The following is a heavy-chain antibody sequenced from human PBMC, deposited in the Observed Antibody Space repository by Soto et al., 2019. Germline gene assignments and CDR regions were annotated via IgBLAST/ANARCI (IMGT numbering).Heavy chain of an antibody. D-gene: IGHD3-9*01. CDR3: ARQRYFDWLLDLDY. CDR1: GYTFTSYG. Sequence: GASVKVSCKASGYTFTSYGISWVRQAPGQGLEWMGWISAYNGNTNYAQKLQGRVTMTTDTSTSTAYMELRSLRSDDTAVYYCARQRYFDWLLDLDYWGQGTLVTVSS. V-gene: IGHV1-18*01. CDR2: ISAYNGNT. J-gene: IGHJ4*02.